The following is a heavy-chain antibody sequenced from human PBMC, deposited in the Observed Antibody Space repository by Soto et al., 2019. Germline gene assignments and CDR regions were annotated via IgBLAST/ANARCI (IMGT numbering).Heavy chain of an antibody. J-gene: IGHJ5*02. CDR1: GGSISRSSYY. CDR2: IYYSGRT. D-gene: IGHD3-10*01. Sequence: QLQLQESGPGLVKPSETLSLTCTVSGGSISRSSYYWGWIRQPPGKGLEWIGSIYYSGRTYYNPSLKSRFTISVDTSKNQSSLKLSSVTAADTAVYYCASHSYYYGSGSDTEPWGQGTLVTVSS. CDR3: ASHSYYYGSGSDTEP. V-gene: IGHV4-39*01.